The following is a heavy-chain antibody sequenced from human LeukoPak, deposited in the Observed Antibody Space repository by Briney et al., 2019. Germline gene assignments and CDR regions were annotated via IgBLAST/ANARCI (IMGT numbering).Heavy chain of an antibody. D-gene: IGHD5-18*01. CDR3: ARGTGYSVVDF. J-gene: IGHJ4*02. CDR2: INSDGRST. CDR1: GFTFSSYW. V-gene: IGHV3-74*01. Sequence: SGGSLRLSCAASGFTFSSYWMHWVRQAPGKGLLWVSRINSDGRSTSHAYSVNGRFSISRDNAKNTLYLQMNSLRAEDKAVYYCARGTGYSVVDFWGQGTLVTVSS.